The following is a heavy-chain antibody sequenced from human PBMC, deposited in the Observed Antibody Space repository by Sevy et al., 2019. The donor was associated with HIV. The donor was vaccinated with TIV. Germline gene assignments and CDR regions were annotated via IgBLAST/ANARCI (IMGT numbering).Heavy chain of an antibody. CDR3: ARGTGYSGSYYRGDDAFDI. V-gene: IGHV3-13*01. CDR1: GFTFSRYD. D-gene: IGHD1-26*01. Sequence: GGSLRLSCAASGFTFSRYDMHWVRQATGKGLEWVSSIGTAGDTYYPGSVKGRFTISRENAKKSLYLQMNSLRARETDVYYCARGTGYSGSYYRGDDAFDIWGQGTMVTVSS. CDR2: IGTAGDT. J-gene: IGHJ3*02.